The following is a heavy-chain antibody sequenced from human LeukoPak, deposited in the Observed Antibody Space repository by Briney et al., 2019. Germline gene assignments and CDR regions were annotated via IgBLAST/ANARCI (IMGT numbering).Heavy chain of an antibody. Sequence: GGSLRLSCVASGFTFSSYWMNWVRQAPGRGLEWVANIKYDGREKYYVDSVKGRFTISRDNAKNTLYLQMNSLRAEDTAVYYCARSDWFDPWGQGTLVTVSS. CDR1: GFTFSSYW. CDR2: IKYDGREK. CDR3: ARSDWFDP. J-gene: IGHJ5*02. V-gene: IGHV3-7*02.